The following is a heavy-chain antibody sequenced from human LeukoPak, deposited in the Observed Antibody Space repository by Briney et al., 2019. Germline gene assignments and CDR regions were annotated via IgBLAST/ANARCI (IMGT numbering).Heavy chain of an antibody. D-gene: IGHD1-7*01. CDR3: ASLPGTTVLFGYYYYGMDV. CDR1: GFTFSSYA. Sequence: GASLRLSCAASGFTFSSYAMSWVRQAPGKGLEWVSAISGSGGSTSYADSVKGRFTISRDNSKNTLYLQMTSLRAEDTAVYYCASLPGTTVLFGYYYYGMDVWGQGTTVTVSS. J-gene: IGHJ6*02. CDR2: ISGSGGST. V-gene: IGHV3-23*01.